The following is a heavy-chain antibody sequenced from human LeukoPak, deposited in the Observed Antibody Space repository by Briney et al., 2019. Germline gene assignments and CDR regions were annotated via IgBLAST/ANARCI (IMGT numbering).Heavy chain of an antibody. V-gene: IGHV4-59*11. CDR1: GGSISSHY. D-gene: IGHD6-6*01. CDR3: AREKAAHPYYYYYYMDV. CDR2: IYYSGST. Sequence: SETLSLTCTVSGGSISSHYWSWIRQPPGKGLEWIGYIYYSGSTNYNPSLKSRVTISVDTSKNPFSLKLSSVTAADTAVYYCAREKAAHPYYYYYYMDVWGKGTTVTVSS. J-gene: IGHJ6*03.